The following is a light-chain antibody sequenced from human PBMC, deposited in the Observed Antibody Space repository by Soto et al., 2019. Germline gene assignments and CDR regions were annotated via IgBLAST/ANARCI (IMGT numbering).Light chain of an antibody. CDR2: DAS. V-gene: IGKV3-11*01. Sequence: EIMLTQYPATLSLSPRERATLSCRASQSVSSYLAWYQQKPSQAPRLLIYDASNRATGIPARFSGIESETDFTLTISVLEPEDFAVYYCQHYGSSPWTFGQGTKVDIK. J-gene: IGKJ1*01. CDR1: QSVSSY. CDR3: QHYGSSPWT.